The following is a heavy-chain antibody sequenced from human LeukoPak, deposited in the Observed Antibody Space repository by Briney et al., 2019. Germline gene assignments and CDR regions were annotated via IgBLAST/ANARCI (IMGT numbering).Heavy chain of an antibody. CDR1: GDSNGGHY. J-gene: IGHJ3*01. D-gene: IGHD2-15*01. CDR2: LLTQGNH. CDR3: ARSEEGRFYDSAGYCEPFDL. Sequence: PSDTLSLTCSVSGDSNGGHYGNWIRQAPGKGLEWMVHLLTQGNHKYCPSLKRRVTFSRDTARSQSYLRMTSVTAADTAIYYCARSEEGRFYDSAGYCEPFDLWGQGIMVIVSS. V-gene: IGHV4-4*07.